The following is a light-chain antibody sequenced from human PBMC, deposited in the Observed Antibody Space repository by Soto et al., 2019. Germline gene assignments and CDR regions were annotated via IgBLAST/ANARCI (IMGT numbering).Light chain of an antibody. Sequence: QAVVTQPPSVSGAPGQRVTISCTGSSSNIGAGSGVHWYQQVPGTAPKLLLYENNNRPSGVPDRFSGSESGSSASLAVTGLRAEDEADYYCLSFDTSLSGWVFGGGTKLTVL. J-gene: IGLJ3*02. V-gene: IGLV1-40*01. CDR3: LSFDTSLSGWV. CDR1: SSNIGAGSG. CDR2: ENN.